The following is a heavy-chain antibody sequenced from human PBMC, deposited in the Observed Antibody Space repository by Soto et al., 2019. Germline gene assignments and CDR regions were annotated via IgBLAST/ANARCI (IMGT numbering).Heavy chain of an antibody. J-gene: IGHJ4*02. CDR3: ARARVYATGPLDF. D-gene: IGHD6-13*01. V-gene: IGHV3-21*06. CDR1: GFTFTSYT. Sequence: GGSLRLSCAASGFTFTSYTMNWVRQAPGKGLERVSSISSSSDYIYYADSMKGRVTISRDNAKNSLFLDMNSLTGEDTAVYYCARARVYATGPLDFWGQGTLVTVSS. CDR2: ISSSSDYI.